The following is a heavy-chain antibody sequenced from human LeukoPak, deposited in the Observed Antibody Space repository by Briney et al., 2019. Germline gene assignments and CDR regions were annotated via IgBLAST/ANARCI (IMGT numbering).Heavy chain of an antibody. CDR1: GGSISSYY. D-gene: IGHD1-26*01. V-gene: IGHV4-59*01. Sequence: SETLSLTCTVSGGSISSYYWSWLRQPPGKGLEWIGSIYHSGSTYYNPSLKSRLTISADTSKNQFSLRLSSVTAADTAVYYCARDGTYGEHDYWGQGTLVTVSS. CDR3: ARDGTYGEHDY. CDR2: IYHSGST. J-gene: IGHJ4*02.